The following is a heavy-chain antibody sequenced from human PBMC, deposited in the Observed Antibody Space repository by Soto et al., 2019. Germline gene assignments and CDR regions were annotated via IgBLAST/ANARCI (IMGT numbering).Heavy chain of an antibody. D-gene: IGHD6-19*01. V-gene: IGHV1-69*02. CDR3: ARATGIAVAGPVFDY. J-gene: IGHJ4*02. CDR1: GGTFSSYT. CDR2: IIPILGIA. Sequence: QVQLVQSGAEVKKPGSSVKVSCKASGGTFSSYTISWVRQAPGQGLEWMGRIIPILGIANYAQKFQGRVTITADKSPSTAYMELSSLRSEATAVYYCARATGIAVAGPVFDYWGQGTLVTVSS.